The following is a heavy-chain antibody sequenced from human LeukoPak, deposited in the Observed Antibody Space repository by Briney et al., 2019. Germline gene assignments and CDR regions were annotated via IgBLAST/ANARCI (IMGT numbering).Heavy chain of an antibody. D-gene: IGHD2-8*01. CDR2: ISYDGSNK. J-gene: IGHJ3*02. CDR3: ARGGVLMVYAETDAFDI. Sequence: GGSLRLSCAASGFTFSSYAMHWVRQAPCKGLEWVAVISYDGSNKYYADSVKGRFTISRDNSKNTLYLQMNSLRAEDTAVYYCARGGVLMVYAETDAFDIWGQGTMVTVSS. CDR1: GFTFSSYA. V-gene: IGHV3-30-3*01.